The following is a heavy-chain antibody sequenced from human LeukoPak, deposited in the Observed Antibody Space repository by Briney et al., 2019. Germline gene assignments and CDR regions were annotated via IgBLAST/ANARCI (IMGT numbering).Heavy chain of an antibody. D-gene: IGHD4-17*01. V-gene: IGHV3-30*02. CDR1: GFTFSSYG. Sequence: GGXXXXSXAXSGFTFSSYGMHWVRQAPGKGLEVVSFILYDRSNKYYADSVKGRFTISRDNSKNTLYLQMNSLRAEDTAVYYCAKESDYGDFPGDWGQGTLVTVSS. CDR3: AKESDYGDFPGD. CDR2: ILYDRSNK. J-gene: IGHJ4*02.